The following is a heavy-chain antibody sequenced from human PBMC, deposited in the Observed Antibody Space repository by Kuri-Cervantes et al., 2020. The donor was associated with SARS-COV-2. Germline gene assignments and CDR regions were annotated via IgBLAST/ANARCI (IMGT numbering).Heavy chain of an antibody. V-gene: IGHV3-23*01. CDR1: GFTFSSYA. D-gene: IGHD3-9*01. CDR3: TRHNYDILTGDLYYYYGMDA. CDR2: ISGSGGST. J-gene: IGHJ6*02. Sequence: GESLKISCAASGFTFSSYAMSWVRQAPGKGLEWVSAISGSGGSTYYADSVKGRFTISRDNSKNTAYLQMNSLKTEDTAVYYCTRHNYDILTGDLYYYYGMDAWGQGTTVTVSS.